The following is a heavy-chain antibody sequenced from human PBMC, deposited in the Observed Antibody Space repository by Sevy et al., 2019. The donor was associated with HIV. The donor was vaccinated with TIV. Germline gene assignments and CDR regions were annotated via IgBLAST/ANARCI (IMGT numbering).Heavy chain of an antibody. D-gene: IGHD6-19*01. CDR2: ISWNSGSI. V-gene: IGHV3-9*01. CDR3: AKDFAVASYGMDV. Sequence: GGSLRLSCAASGFTFDDYAMHWVRQAPGKGLEWVSGISWNSGSIGYADSMKGRFTISRDNAKNSLYLQMNSLRAEDTALYYCAKDFAVASYGMDVWGQGTTVTVSS. J-gene: IGHJ6*02. CDR1: GFTFDDYA.